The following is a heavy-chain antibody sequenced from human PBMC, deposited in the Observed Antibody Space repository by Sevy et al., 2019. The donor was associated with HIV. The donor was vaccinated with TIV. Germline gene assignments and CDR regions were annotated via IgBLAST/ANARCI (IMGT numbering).Heavy chain of an antibody. D-gene: IGHD5-12*01. J-gene: IGHJ6*02. CDR1: GYTFTYYY. CDR2: INPNSGDT. V-gene: IGHV1-2*06. CDR3: ARDPVAPNPAGMDV. Sequence: ASVKVSCKASGYTFTYYYMHWVRQAPGQGLEWMGRINPNSGDTNFVQTFQGRVTMTRDTSISTAYMELSRLTSDDTAVYYCARDPVAPNPAGMDVWGQGSTVTVSS.